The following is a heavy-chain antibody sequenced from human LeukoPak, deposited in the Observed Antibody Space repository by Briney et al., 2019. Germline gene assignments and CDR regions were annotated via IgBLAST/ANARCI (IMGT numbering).Heavy chain of an antibody. D-gene: IGHD3-22*01. CDR2: INPNSGGT. J-gene: IGHJ4*02. Sequence: GASVKVSCKASGYTFTGYYMHWVRQAPGQGLEWMGWINPNSGGTNYAQKFQGRVTMTRDTSISTAYMELSRLRSDDTAVYYCARAPSYYYDSSGPPDYWGQGTLVTVSS. CDR3: ARAPSYYYDSSGPPDY. V-gene: IGHV1-2*02. CDR1: GYTFTGYY.